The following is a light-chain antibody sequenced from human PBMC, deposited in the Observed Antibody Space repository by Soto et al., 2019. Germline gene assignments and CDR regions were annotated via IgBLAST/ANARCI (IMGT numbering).Light chain of an antibody. CDR1: SSDVGGYRY. V-gene: IGLV2-14*01. CDR2: EVS. CDR3: NSYSSTDTPYV. Sequence: QSVLAQPASVSGSPGQSITISCTGSSSDVGGYRYVSWFQQHPGKAPKVIIYEVSNRPSGVSNRFSGSKSGNTASLTISGLQAEDEADYYCNSYSSTDTPYVFGTGTKVTV. J-gene: IGLJ1*01.